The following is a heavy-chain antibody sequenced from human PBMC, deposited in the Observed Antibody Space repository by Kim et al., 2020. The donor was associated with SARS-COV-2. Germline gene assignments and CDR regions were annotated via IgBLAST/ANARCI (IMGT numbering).Heavy chain of an antibody. V-gene: IGHV3-7*01. CDR1: GFSFSLCW. CDR3: ARGGYYGSFDL. J-gene: IGHJ4*02. CDR2: IKQEGSAD. D-gene: IGHD2-15*01. Sequence: GGSLRLSCAASGFSFSLCWMSWVRQAPGKGLEWVANIKQEGSADYSVDSVKGRFTISRDNAKNSLYLQMDSLRAEDTAVYYCARGGYYGSFDLWGQGTLVTVSS.